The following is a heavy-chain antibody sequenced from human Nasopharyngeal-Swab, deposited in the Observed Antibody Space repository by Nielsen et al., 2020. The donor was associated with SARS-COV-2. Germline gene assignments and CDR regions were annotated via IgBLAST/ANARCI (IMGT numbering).Heavy chain of an antibody. CDR2: ISSTSSTI. D-gene: IGHD3-10*01. Sequence: GGQAAGIGVAWVSYISSTSSTIYSADSVKGRFTISRDNAKNSLYLQMNSLRDEDTAVYYCARDRWRLRFGELLGRYYYGMDVWGQGTTVTVSS. CDR3: ARDRWRLRFGELLGRYYYGMDV. J-gene: IGHJ6*02. V-gene: IGHV3-48*02.